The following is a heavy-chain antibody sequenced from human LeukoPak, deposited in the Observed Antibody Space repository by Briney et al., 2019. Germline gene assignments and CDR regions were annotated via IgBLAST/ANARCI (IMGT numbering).Heavy chain of an antibody. Sequence: GRSLRLSCAASGFTFDDYAMHWVRHAPGKGLEWVSGISWNSGSIGYADSVKGRFTISRDNAKNSLYLQMNSLRAEDTALYYCAKDMTSGIVGAADFDYWGQGTLVTVSS. D-gene: IGHD1-26*01. CDR3: AKDMTSGIVGAADFDY. V-gene: IGHV3-9*01. CDR1: GFTFDDYA. J-gene: IGHJ4*02. CDR2: ISWNSGSI.